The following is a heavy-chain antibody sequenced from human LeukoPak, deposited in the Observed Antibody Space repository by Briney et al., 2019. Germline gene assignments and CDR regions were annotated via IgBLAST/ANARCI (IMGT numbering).Heavy chain of an antibody. CDR2: IRYDGSNK. V-gene: IGHV3-30*02. CDR1: GFIFSSHG. Sequence: GGSLRLSFAASGFIFSSHGMHWVRQAPGKGLEWVAFIRYDGSNKYHADSVKGRFTISRDNSKNTLYLYMNSLRGEDTAVYYCAREDGITTAGVDYWGQGTLVSVSS. J-gene: IGHJ4*02. CDR3: AREDGITTAGVDY. D-gene: IGHD6-13*01.